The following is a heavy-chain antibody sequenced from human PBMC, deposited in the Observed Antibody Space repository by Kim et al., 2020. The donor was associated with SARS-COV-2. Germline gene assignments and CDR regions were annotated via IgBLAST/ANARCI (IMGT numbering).Heavy chain of an antibody. CDR1: GGTFSSYA. J-gene: IGHJ3*02. V-gene: IGHV1-69*13. CDR3: AIDLIRERYSPGGIAALLPNRGNAFDI. D-gene: IGHD6-13*01. CDR2: IIPIFGTA. Sequence: SVKVSCKASGGTFSSYAISWVRQAPGQGLEWMGGIIPIFGTANYAQKFQGRVTITADESTSTAYMELSSLRSEDTAVYYCAIDLIRERYSPGGIAALLPNRGNAFDIWGQGTMVTVSS.